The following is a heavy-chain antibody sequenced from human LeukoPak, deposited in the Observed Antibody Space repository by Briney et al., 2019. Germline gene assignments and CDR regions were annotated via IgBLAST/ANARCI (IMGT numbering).Heavy chain of an antibody. J-gene: IGHJ4*02. V-gene: IGHV3-48*04. CDR1: GVTFSSYS. CDR2: INSSSSTI. Sequence: GGSLRLSCAASGVTFSSYSMNWVRQAPGKGLEWVSYINSSSSTIYYADSVKGRFTISRDNAKNSLYLQMNSLRPEDTAVYYCARGPLKGWLVIVSVDYWGQGPLVTVSS. CDR3: ARGPLKGWLVIVSVDY. D-gene: IGHD3-22*01.